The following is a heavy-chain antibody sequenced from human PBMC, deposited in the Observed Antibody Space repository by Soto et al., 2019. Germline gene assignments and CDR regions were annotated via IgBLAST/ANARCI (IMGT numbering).Heavy chain of an antibody. Sequence: QVQLVQSGAEVKKPGASVKVSCKASGYTFTSYAMHWVRQAPGQRLEWMGWINAGNGNTKYSQKFQGRVTITRDTSASTAYRELSSLRSEDTAVYYCAIDRLVHGYYYGMDVGGQGTTVTVSS. CDR1: GYTFTSYA. D-gene: IGHD6-19*01. J-gene: IGHJ6*02. V-gene: IGHV1-3*01. CDR3: AIDRLVHGYYYGMDV. CDR2: INAGNGNT.